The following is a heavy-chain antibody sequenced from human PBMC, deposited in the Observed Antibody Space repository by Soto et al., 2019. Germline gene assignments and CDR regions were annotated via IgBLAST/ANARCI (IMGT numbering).Heavy chain of an antibody. CDR1: GFTFSSYG. J-gene: IGHJ4*02. V-gene: IGHV3-30*18. CDR3: AKDRRYNWNGGFDY. Sequence: QVQLVESGGGVVQPGRSLRLSCAASGFTFSSYGMHWVRQAPGKGLEWVAVISYDGSNKYYADSVEGRFTISRDNSKNTLYLQMNSLRAEDTAVYYCAKDRRYNWNGGFDYWGQGTLVTVSS. D-gene: IGHD1-20*01. CDR2: ISYDGSNK.